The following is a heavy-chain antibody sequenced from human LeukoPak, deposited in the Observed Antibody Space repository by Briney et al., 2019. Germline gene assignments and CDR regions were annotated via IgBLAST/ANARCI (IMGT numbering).Heavy chain of an antibody. D-gene: IGHD6-13*01. CDR3: ARGTKQLLNYYYYYMDV. Sequence: PSETLSLTCTVSGGSISRYYWSWIRQPAGKGLEWIGRIYTSGSTNYNPSLKSRVTMSVDTSKNQFSLKLSSVTAADTAVYYCARGTKQLLNYYYYYMDVWGKGTTVTVSS. CDR1: GGSISRYY. J-gene: IGHJ6*03. CDR2: IYTSGST. V-gene: IGHV4-4*07.